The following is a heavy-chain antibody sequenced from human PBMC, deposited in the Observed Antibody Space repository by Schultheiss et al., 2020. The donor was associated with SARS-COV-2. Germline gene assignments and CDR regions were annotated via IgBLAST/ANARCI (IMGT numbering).Heavy chain of an antibody. CDR1: GYSFTSYW. V-gene: IGHV5-51*01. Sequence: GESLKISCKGSGYSFTSYWIAWVRQMPGKGLEWMGIIYPGDSDTRYSPSFQGQVTISADKSISTAYLQWSSLKASDTAMYYCARLVSSGSPRGNWFDPWGKGTLVTVSS. J-gene: IGHJ5*02. D-gene: IGHD1-26*01. CDR3: ARLVSSGSPRGNWFDP. CDR2: IYPGDSDT.